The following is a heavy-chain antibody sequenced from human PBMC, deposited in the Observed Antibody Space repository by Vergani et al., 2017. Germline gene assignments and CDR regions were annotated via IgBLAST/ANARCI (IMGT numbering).Heavy chain of an antibody. D-gene: IGHD3-10*01. CDR1: GFTFSSYA. CDR3: ATAYYYGSGSWAPPGYGMDV. J-gene: IGHJ6*02. Sequence: VQLVESGGGLVQPGGSLRLSCSASGFTFSSYAMHWVRQAPGKGLEYVSAISSNGGSTYYADSVKGRFTISRDNSKNTLYLQMNSLRAEDTAVYYCATAYYYGSGSWAPPGYGMDVWGQGTTVTVSS. V-gene: IGHV3-64*04. CDR2: ISSNGGST.